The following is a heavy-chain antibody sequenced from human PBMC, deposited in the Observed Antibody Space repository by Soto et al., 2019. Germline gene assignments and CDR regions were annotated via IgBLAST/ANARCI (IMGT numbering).Heavy chain of an antibody. CDR1: CGSISSSNW. CDR3: ARTIVVVPAAIRGWFDP. J-gene: IGHJ5*02. V-gene: IGHV4-4*02. Sequence: SETLSLTCAVSCGSISSSNWWSWVRQPPGKGLEWIGEIYHSGSTNYNPSLKSRVTISVDKSKNQFSLKLSSVTAADTAVYYCARTIVVVPAAIRGWFDPWGQGTLVTVSS. D-gene: IGHD2-2*02. CDR2: IYHSGST.